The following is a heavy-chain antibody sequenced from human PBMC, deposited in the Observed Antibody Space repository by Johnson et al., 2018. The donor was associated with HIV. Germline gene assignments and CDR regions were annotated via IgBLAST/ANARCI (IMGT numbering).Heavy chain of an antibody. D-gene: IGHD1-1*01. CDR2: IGTAGDT. Sequence: VQLVESGGGVVQPGRSLRLACAASAFTFSSYDMHWVRQATGKGLEWVSAIGTAGDTYYPGSVKGRFTISRENAKNSLYRPMNSLSAGETAVYYCARVLRTALGSPWNGGYDAFDIWGQGTMVTVSS. CDR3: ARVLRTALGSPWNGGYDAFDI. V-gene: IGHV3-13*01. J-gene: IGHJ3*02. CDR1: AFTFSSYD.